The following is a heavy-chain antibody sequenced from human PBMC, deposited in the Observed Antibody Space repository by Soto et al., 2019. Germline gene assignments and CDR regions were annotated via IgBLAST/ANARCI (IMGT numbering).Heavy chain of an antibody. Sequence: LSLTCAVSGYSIRSGYYWGWIRQPPGKGLEWIGSIYHSGSTYYNPSLKSRVTISVDTSKNQISLKLSSVTAADTAVYYCARDVDYDTNGYDYFDYWGQGTLVTVSS. CDR3: ARDVDYDTNGYDYFDY. CDR1: GYSIRSGYY. D-gene: IGHD3-22*01. V-gene: IGHV4-38-2*02. J-gene: IGHJ4*02. CDR2: IYHSGST.